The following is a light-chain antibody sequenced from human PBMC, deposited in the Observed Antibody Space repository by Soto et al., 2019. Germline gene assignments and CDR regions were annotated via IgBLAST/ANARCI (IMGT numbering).Light chain of an antibody. CDR3: EIWDGKGV. J-gene: IGLJ2*01. CDR2: LEGSGSY. CDR1: SGHSSYI. V-gene: IGLV4-60*03. Sequence: QPVLTQSSSASASLGSSVKLTCTLSSGHSSYIIAWPQQQPGKAPRYLMKLEGSGSYNKWSGVPDRFSGSSSGADRYLTISNLQSEDEADHYCEIWDGKGVFGGGVQLTVL.